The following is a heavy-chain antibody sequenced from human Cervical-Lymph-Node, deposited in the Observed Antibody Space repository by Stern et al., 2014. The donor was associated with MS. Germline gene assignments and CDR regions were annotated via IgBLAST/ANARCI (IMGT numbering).Heavy chain of an antibody. V-gene: IGHV3-9*01. CDR3: VKDISERHYYFDS. Sequence: EVQLVESGGGSVQPGRSLRLSCAASGFTFDDCAMHWGRQAPGKGLEWISCSGRNSNNIGYADAVMCRFPISRDNSKNSLYLQMNGLRPEDTALYYCVKDISERHYYFDSWGEGTLVTVSS. J-gene: IGHJ4*02. CDR1: GFTFDDCA. CDR2: SGRNSNNI. D-gene: IGHD3-16*02.